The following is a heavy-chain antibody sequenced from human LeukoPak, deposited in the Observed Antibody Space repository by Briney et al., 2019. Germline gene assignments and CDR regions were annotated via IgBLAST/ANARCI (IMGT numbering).Heavy chain of an antibody. CDR1: GYSISRGYY. D-gene: IGHD2-2*02. Sequence: PSETLSLTCTVSGYSISRGYYWGWIRQPPGKGLEWIGSIYHSGSTYYNPSLKSRVTISVDTSKNQFSLKLSSVTAADTAVYYCARVEKGCSSTSCYNRALYYFDYWGQGTLVTVSS. CDR2: IYHSGST. J-gene: IGHJ4*02. V-gene: IGHV4-38-2*02. CDR3: ARVEKGCSSTSCYNRALYYFDY.